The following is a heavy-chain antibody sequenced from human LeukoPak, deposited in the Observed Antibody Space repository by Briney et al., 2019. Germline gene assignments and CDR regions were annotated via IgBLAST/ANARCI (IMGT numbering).Heavy chain of an antibody. CDR2: ISGSGGST. CDR3: ARSPGGLLTFDY. CDR1: GFTFSSYA. Sequence: GGSLRLSCAASGFTFSSYAMSWVRQAPGKGLEWVSAISGSGGSTYYADSVKGRFTISRDNSKNTLYLQMNSLRAEDTAVYYCARSPGGLLTFDYWGQGTLVTVSS. V-gene: IGHV3-23*01. J-gene: IGHJ4*02. D-gene: IGHD2-15*01.